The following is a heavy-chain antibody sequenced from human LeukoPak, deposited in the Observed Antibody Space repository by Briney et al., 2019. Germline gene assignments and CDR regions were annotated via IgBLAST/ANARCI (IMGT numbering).Heavy chain of an antibody. CDR1: GYTFTGYY. V-gene: IGHV1-2*02. CDR3: ARVLGEYYDILTGYYYWFDP. D-gene: IGHD3-9*01. J-gene: IGHJ5*02. CDR2: INPNSGGT. Sequence: GASVKVSCKASGYTFTGYYMHWVRQAPGQGLEWMGWINPNSGGTNYAQKFQDRVTMTRDTSKNQFSLKLSSVTAADTAVYYCARVLGEYYDILTGYYYWFDPWGQGTLVTVSS.